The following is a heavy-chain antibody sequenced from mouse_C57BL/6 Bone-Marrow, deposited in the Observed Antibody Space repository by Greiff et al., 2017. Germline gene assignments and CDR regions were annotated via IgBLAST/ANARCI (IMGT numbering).Heavy chain of an antibody. Sequence: EVKLVESGGGLVKPGGSLKLSCAASGFTFSSYAMSWVRQTPEQRLEWVATISDGGSYTYYPANVQGRFTISRDNAKNNRYLQMSHLKSEDTAMYYGARGNGYYVAGFAYWGQGTLVTVSA. J-gene: IGHJ3*01. CDR1: GFTFSSYA. V-gene: IGHV5-4*03. CDR3: ARGNGYYVAGFAY. CDR2: ISDGGSYT. D-gene: IGHD2-3*01.